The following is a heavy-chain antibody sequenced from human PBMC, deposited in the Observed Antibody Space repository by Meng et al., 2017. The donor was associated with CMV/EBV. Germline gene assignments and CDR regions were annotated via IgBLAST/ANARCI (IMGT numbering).Heavy chain of an antibody. CDR1: AFTFSSYT. V-gene: IGHV3-21*01. CDR2: ISSSSSYI. Sequence: GGSLRLSCAASAFTFSSYTMNWVRQAPGKGLEWVSSISSSSSYIYYADSVRGRFTISRDNAENSLYLQMNSLRAEDTAVYYCARDSLHGGYYYGMDVWGQGTTVTVSS. J-gene: IGHJ6*02. CDR3: ARDSLHGGYYYGMDV. D-gene: IGHD3-16*01.